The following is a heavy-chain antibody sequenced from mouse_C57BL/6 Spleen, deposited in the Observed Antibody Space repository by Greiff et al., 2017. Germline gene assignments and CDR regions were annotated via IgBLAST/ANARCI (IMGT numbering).Heavy chain of an antibody. D-gene: IGHD2-1*01. Sequence: VQLQQSVAELVRPGASVKLSCTASGFNIKNTYMHWVKQRPEQGLEWIGRIDPANGNTKYAPKFQGKATITADTSSNTAYLQLSSLTSEDTAIYYGARGYYYGNYVGWYFDGWGTGTTVTVSS. CDR3: ARGYYYGNYVGWYFDG. CDR1: GFNIKNTY. V-gene: IGHV14-3*01. J-gene: IGHJ1*03. CDR2: IDPANGNT.